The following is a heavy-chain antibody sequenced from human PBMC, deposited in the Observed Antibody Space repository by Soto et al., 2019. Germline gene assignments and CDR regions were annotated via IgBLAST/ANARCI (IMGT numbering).Heavy chain of an antibody. J-gene: IGHJ3*02. Sequence: PSVTLSLTCTVSGGSISSYYWSWIRQPPGKGLEWIGYIYYSGSTNYNPSLKSRVTISVDTSKNQFSLKLSSVTAADTAVYYCARVGDMVVVPAVMRAFEMWGEGKMVTVPS. V-gene: IGHV4-59*01. CDR2: IYYSGST. D-gene: IGHD2-2*01. CDR1: GGSISSYY. CDR3: ARVGDMVVVPAVMRAFEM.